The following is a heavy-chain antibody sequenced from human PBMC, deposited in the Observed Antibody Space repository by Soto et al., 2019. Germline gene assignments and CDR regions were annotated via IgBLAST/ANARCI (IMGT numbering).Heavy chain of an antibody. CDR2: INPSVSDA. CDR3: ARDVGDVYRSLDY. CDR1: GYSFTSYW. Sequence: GESLKISCQASGYSFTSYWIGWVRQMPGKGLEWLGIINPSVSDARYSPSFQGQVTISVDSSISTAYLQRSSLKAADTAIYYCARDVGDVYRSLDYWGQGTLVTVSS. J-gene: IGHJ4*02. V-gene: IGHV5-51*01.